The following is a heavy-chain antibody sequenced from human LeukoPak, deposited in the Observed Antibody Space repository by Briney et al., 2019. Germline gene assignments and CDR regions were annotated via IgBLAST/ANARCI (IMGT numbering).Heavy chain of an antibody. CDR1: GGSISSYY. J-gene: IGHJ4*02. Sequence: SETLSLTCTVSGGSISSYYWSWIRRPPGKGLEWIGYIYYSGSTNYNPSLKSRVTISVDTSKNQFSLKLSSVTAADTAVYYCARARDDSSGYTFDYWGQGTLVTVSS. CDR3: ARARDDSSGYTFDY. V-gene: IGHV4-59*01. CDR2: IYYSGST. D-gene: IGHD3-22*01.